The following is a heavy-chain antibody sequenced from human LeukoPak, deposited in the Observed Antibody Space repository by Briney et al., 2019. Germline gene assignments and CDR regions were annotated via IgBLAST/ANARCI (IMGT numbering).Heavy chain of an antibody. CDR1: GGSFSGYY. V-gene: IGHV4-34*01. Sequence: SETLSLTCAVYGGSFSGYYWSWIRQPPGKGLEWIGEINHSGSTNYNPSLKSRVTISVDTSKNQFSLKLSSVTAADTAVYYCARVYYGSGTNWFDPRGQGTLVTVSS. CDR3: ARVYYGSGTNWFDP. CDR2: INHSGST. J-gene: IGHJ5*02. D-gene: IGHD3-10*01.